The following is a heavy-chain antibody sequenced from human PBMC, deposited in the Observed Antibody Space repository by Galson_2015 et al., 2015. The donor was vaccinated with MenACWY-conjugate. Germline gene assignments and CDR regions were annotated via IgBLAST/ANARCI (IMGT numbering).Heavy chain of an antibody. CDR2: IIPILGIA. V-gene: IGHV1-69*04. CDR1: GGTFSSYA. Sequence: SVKVSCKASGGTFSSYAISWVRQAPGQGLEWMGRIIPILGIANYAQKFQGSVTITADKSTSTAYMELSSLRSEDTAVYYCARDCSSTSCYQCWFDPWGQGTLVTVSS. D-gene: IGHD2-2*01. CDR3: ARDCSSTSCYQCWFDP. J-gene: IGHJ5*02.